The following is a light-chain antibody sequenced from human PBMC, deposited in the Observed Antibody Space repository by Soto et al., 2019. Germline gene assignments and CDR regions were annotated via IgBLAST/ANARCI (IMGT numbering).Light chain of an antibody. CDR2: AAS. Sequence: IVLTQCPGSLSLSPGERATLSCRASQSVSNSYLAWYLQKPGQAPRLLIYAASSRATGIPDRFSGSGSGTDFILTISRLEPEDFAVYYCQQYGSSPPITFGQGTRLEIK. V-gene: IGKV3-20*01. CDR1: QSVSNSY. CDR3: QQYGSSPPIT. J-gene: IGKJ5*01.